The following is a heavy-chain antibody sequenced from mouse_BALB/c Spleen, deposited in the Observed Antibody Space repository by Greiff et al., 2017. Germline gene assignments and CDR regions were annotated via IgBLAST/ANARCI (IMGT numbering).Heavy chain of an antibody. V-gene: IGHV5-6-5*01. CDR3: AREYGY. Sequence: EVQGVESGGGLVKPGGSLKLSCAASGFTFSSYAMSWVRQTPEKRLGWVASISSGGSTYYPDSVKGRFTISRDNARNILYLQMSSLGSEDTAMYYCAREYGYWGQGTTLTVSA. J-gene: IGHJ2*01. CDR2: ISSGGST. CDR1: GFTFSSYA. D-gene: IGHD2-10*02.